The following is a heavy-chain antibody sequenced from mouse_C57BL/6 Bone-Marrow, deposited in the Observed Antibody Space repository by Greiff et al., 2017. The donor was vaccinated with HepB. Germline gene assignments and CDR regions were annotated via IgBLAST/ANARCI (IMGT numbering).Heavy chain of an antibody. V-gene: IGHV1-59*01. J-gene: IGHJ3*01. Sequence: QVQLQQPGAELVRPGTSVKLSCKASGYTFTSYWMHWVKQRPGQGLEWIGVIDPSDSYTNYNPKFKGKATLTVDTSSSTAYMQLNSLTSEDSAVYYCASFRCVQQGFDYWGQGTLVTVSA. D-gene: IGHD6-1*01. CDR3: ASFRCVQQGFDY. CDR2: IDPSDSYT. CDR1: GYTFTSYW.